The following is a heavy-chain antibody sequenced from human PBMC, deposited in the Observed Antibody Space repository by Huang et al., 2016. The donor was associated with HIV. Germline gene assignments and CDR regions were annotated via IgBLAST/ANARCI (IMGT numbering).Heavy chain of an antibody. D-gene: IGHD6-6*01. CDR2: IFPDDSDT. CDR3: ARRFSSSSGYFDY. J-gene: IGHJ4*02. CDR1: GYSFSSYW. V-gene: IGHV5-51*01. Sequence: VQLVQSGAEVKKPGESLKISCKGSGYSFSSYWIAWVRQRPGKGLEWMGIIFPDDSDTPYGPSFEGQVTISADKSIGTAYLQWSSLKASDTAMYYCARRFSSSSGYFDYWGQGSLVTVSS.